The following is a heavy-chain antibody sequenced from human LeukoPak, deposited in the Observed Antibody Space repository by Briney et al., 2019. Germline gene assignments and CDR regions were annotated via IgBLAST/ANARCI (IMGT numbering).Heavy chain of an antibody. CDR3: ARVRYGGNSFDY. V-gene: IGHV4-59*01. J-gene: IGHJ4*02. CDR2: IYYSGST. Sequence: SETLSLTCTVSGGSISSYYWSWIRQPPGKGLEWIGYIYYSGSTNYNPSLKSRVTISVDTSKNQFSLKLSSVTAADTAAYYCARVRYGGNSFDYWGQGTLVTVSS. D-gene: IGHD4-23*01. CDR1: GGSISSYY.